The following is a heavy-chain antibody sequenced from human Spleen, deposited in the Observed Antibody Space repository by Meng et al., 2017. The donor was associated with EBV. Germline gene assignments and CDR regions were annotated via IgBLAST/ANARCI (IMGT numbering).Heavy chain of an antibody. CDR3: ARDLSGRFDP. CDR1: GFTFSGYG. D-gene: IGHD1-14*01. V-gene: IGHV3-30*03. Sequence: QVQLGEAGGGVVQPGRSLRLSCAVSGFTFSGYGMFWVRQAPGKGPEWVAIIPSDGGTIYYADSVKGRFTISRDNSKNTLYLQMNSLRGEDTAVYYCARDLSGRFDPWGQGTLVTVSS. CDR2: IPSDGGTI. J-gene: IGHJ5*02.